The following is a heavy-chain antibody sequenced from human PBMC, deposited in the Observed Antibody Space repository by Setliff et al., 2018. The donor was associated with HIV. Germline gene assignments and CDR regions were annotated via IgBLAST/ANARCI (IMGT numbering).Heavy chain of an antibody. V-gene: IGHV3-43*01. CDR3: AKDGWGYDYVGAYYFDY. D-gene: IGHD5-12*01. CDR2: ISWDGDMT. Sequence: QPGGSLRLSCAASGFTFDDYTMHWVRQAPGKGLEWVSLISWDGDMTYYADSVKGRFTISRDNSKNSLYLQMNSLTTEDTGLYYCAKDGWGYDYVGAYYFDYWGQGTPVTVSS. CDR1: GFTFDDYT. J-gene: IGHJ4*02.